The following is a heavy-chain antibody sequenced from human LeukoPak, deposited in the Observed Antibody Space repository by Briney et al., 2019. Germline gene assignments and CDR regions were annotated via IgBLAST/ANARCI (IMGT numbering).Heavy chain of an antibody. V-gene: IGHV1-69*05. CDR1: GGTFSSYA. CDR2: IIPIFGTA. D-gene: IGHD3-22*01. J-gene: IGHJ4*02. Sequence: SVKVSCKASGGTFSSYAISWVRQAPGQGLEWMGRIIPIFGTANYAQKFQGRVTITTDESTSTAYMELSSLRSEDTAVYYCARKGGYYDSSGDPSRFDYWGQGTLVTVSS. CDR3: ARKGGYYDSSGDPSRFDY.